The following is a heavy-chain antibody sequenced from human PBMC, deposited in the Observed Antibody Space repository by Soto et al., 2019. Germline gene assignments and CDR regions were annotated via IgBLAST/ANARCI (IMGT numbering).Heavy chain of an antibody. CDR2: ISSSSSTI. CDR3: ARVYCTNGVCFFYGMDV. J-gene: IGHJ6*02. D-gene: IGHD2-8*01. V-gene: IGHV3-48*02. Sequence: GSLRLSCAASGFTFSSYSMNWVRQAPGKVLEWVSYISSSSSTIYYADSVKGRFTISRDNAKNSLYLQMNSLRDEDTAVYYCARVYCTNGVCFFYGMDVWGQGTTVTVSS. CDR1: GFTFSSYS.